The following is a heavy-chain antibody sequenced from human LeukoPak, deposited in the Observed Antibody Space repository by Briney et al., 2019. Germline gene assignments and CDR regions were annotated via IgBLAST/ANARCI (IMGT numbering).Heavy chain of an antibody. J-gene: IGHJ4*02. CDR3: PRRRYSGYDLYYFDY. CDR1: GFTFSGSA. CDR2: IRSKANSYAT. D-gene: IGHD5-12*01. V-gene: IGHV3-73*01. Sequence: GGSLRLSCAASGFTFSGSAMHWVRQASGKGLEWVGRIRSKANSYATAYAASVKGRFTSSRDDSKNTAYLQMTSLKTEDTAVYYCPRRRYSGYDLYYFDYWGQATLVTVSS.